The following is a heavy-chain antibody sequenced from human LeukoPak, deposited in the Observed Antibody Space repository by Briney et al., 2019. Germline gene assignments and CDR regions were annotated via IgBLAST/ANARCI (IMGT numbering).Heavy chain of an antibody. J-gene: IGHJ4*02. Sequence: GGSLRLSCAVSGFTFSSYGMHWVRQAPGKGLEWVAVIWYDGSNKYYADSVKGRFTISRDNSKNTLYLQMNSLRAEDTAVYYCARDRGRRYDYVWGSPLGYWGQGTLVTVSS. CDR3: ARDRGRRYDYVWGSPLGY. V-gene: IGHV3-33*01. CDR1: GFTFSSYG. D-gene: IGHD3-16*01. CDR2: IWYDGSNK.